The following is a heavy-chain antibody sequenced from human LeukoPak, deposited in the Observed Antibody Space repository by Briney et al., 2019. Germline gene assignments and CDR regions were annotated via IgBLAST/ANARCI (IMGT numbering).Heavy chain of an antibody. J-gene: IGHJ4*02. CDR3: ARPSSSWYGGGFDY. V-gene: IGHV1-3*01. Sequence: PAASVKASCKASGYTFSSYDIHWVRQAPGQRLEWMGWINAGNGDTKYSQKFQGRVTITRDTSASTAYMELSSLRSEDTAVYYCARPSSSWYGGGFDYWGQGTLVTVSS. D-gene: IGHD6-13*01. CDR1: GYTFSSYD. CDR2: INAGNGDT.